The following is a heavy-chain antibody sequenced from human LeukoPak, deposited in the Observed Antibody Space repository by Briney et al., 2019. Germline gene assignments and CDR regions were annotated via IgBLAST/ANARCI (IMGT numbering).Heavy chain of an antibody. Sequence: PSETLSLTCTVSGGSISSYYWSWIRQPPGKGLEWIGYIYYSGSTNYNPSLKSRVTISVDTSKNQFSLKLSSVTAADTAVYYCARDRVLLGDAFDIWGQGTMVTVSS. CDR1: GGSISSYY. D-gene: IGHD7-27*01. CDR2: IYYSGST. V-gene: IGHV4-59*01. J-gene: IGHJ3*02. CDR3: ARDRVLLGDAFDI.